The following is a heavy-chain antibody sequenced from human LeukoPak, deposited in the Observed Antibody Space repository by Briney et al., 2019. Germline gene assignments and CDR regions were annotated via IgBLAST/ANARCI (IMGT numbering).Heavy chain of an antibody. V-gene: IGHV4-59*12. CDR3: ARVGWADY. CDR2: IYHSGST. Sequence: SETLSLTCTVSGGSISSYYWSWIRQPPGKGLEWIGEIYHSGSTNYNPSLKSRVTISVDKSKNQFSLKLSSVTAADTAVYYCARVGWADYWGQGTLVTVSS. J-gene: IGHJ4*02. D-gene: IGHD1-26*01. CDR1: GGSISSYY.